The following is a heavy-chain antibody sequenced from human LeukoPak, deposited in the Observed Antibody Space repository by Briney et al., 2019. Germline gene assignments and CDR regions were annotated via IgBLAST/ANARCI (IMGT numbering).Heavy chain of an antibody. CDR3: ATIAVAGSYYFDY. CDR1: GGSISSYY. CDR2: IYTSGST. V-gene: IGHV4-4*07. J-gene: IGHJ4*02. D-gene: IGHD6-19*01. Sequence: PSETLSLTCTVSGGSISSYYWSWIRQPAGKGLEWIGRIYTSGSTNYNPSLKSRVTISVDTSKNQFSLKLSSGTAADTAVYYCATIAVAGSYYFDYWGQGTLVTVSS.